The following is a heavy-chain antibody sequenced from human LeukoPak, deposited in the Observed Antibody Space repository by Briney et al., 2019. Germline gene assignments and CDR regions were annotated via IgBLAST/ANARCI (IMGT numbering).Heavy chain of an antibody. CDR2: IYPGDSAT. J-gene: IGHJ4*02. Sequence: GESLKISCRGSGYSFTAYRIAWVRQVPGKGLEWIATIYPGDSATTYSPSFQGQVTISADKSITTAYLQWSSLKASDTAMYYCARPAAGLGGFDYWGQGTLVSVSS. V-gene: IGHV5-51*01. CDR3: ARPAAGLGGFDY. D-gene: IGHD3-16*01. CDR1: GYSFTAYR.